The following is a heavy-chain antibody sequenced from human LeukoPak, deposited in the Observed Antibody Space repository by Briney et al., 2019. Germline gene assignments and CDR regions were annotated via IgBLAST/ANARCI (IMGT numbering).Heavy chain of an antibody. CDR2: INPNSRGT. D-gene: IGHD3-10*01. CDR3: ARWPIYGSGSYYGY. J-gene: IGHJ4*02. V-gene: IGHV1-2*02. Sequence: ASVKVSCKASGYTFSGYYMHWVRQAPGQGLEWMGWINPNSRGTHYAQKFQGRVTMTRDTSISTAYMELSRLRSDDTAVYYCARWPIYGSGSYYGYWGQGTLVTVSS. CDR1: GYTFSGYY.